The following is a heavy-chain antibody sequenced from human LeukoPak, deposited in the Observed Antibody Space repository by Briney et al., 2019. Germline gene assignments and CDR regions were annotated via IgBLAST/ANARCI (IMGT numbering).Heavy chain of an antibody. CDR1: GDSVSSNSAA. D-gene: IGHD1-26*01. V-gene: IGHV6-1*01. CDR2: TYYRSKWYN. CDR3: ARGKWELLSHYWCFDL. J-gene: IGHJ2*01. Sequence: SQTLSLTCAISGDSVSSNSAAWNWIRQSPSRGLEWLGRTYYRSKWYNDYAVSVKSRITINPDTSKNQFTLQLNSVTPEDTAVYYCARGKWELLSHYWCFDLWGRGTLVTVSS.